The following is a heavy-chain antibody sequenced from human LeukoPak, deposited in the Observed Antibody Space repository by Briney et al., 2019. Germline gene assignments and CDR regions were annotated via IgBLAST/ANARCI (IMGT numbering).Heavy chain of an antibody. J-gene: IGHJ4*02. D-gene: IGHD3-3*01. V-gene: IGHV3-23*01. CDR1: GFTFSSYA. Sequence: GGSLRLSCAASGFTFSSYAMSWVRQAPGKGLEWVSAISGSGGSTYYADSVKGRFTISRDNSKNTLYLQMNSLRAEDTAVYYCAKAGRITIFGVVIAPADYWGQGTLVTVSS. CDR2: ISGSGGST. CDR3: AKAGRITIFGVVIAPADY.